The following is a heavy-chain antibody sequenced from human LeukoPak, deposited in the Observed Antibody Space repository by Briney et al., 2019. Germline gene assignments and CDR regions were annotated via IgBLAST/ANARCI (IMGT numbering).Heavy chain of an antibody. CDR2: ISSSSSTI. J-gene: IGHJ4*02. V-gene: IGHV3-48*01. Sequence: GGSLRLSCAASGFTFSSYSMIWVRQAPGKGLEWVSYISSSSSTIYYADSVKGRFTISRDNAKNSLYLQMNSLRAEDTAVYYCARVTNDFWSGYCLDYWGRGTLVTVSS. D-gene: IGHD3-3*01. CDR1: GFTFSSYS. CDR3: ARVTNDFWSGYCLDY.